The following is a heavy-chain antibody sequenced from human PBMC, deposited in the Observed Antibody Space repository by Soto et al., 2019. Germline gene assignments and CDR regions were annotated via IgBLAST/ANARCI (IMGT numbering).Heavy chain of an antibody. CDR1: GYTFTSYG. D-gene: IGHD3-3*01. CDR2: ISAYNGNT. CDR3: ARRPYDFWSGYPDY. V-gene: IGHV1-18*04. Sequence: ASVKVSCKASGYTFTSYGISWVRQAPGQGLEWMGWISAYNGNTNYAQKLQGRVTMTTDTSTSTAYMELRSLRSDDTAVYYCARRPYDFWSGYPDYWGQGTQVTVSS. J-gene: IGHJ4*02.